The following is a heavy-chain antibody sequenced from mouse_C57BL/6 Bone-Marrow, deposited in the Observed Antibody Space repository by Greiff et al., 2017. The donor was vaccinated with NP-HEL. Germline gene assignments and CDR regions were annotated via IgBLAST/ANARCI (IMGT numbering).Heavy chain of an antibody. D-gene: IGHD2-1*01. Sequence: EVMLVESGGGLVQPGGSRGLSCEGSGFTFSGFWMSWVRQTPGQTLEWIGDINSDGSAINYAPSIKDRFTIFRDNDKSTLYLQMSNVRSEDTATYFCMRYGNYWYFDVWGTGTTVTVSS. CDR1: GFTFSGFW. J-gene: IGHJ1*03. CDR3: MRYGNYWYFDV. V-gene: IGHV11-2*01. CDR2: INSDGSAI.